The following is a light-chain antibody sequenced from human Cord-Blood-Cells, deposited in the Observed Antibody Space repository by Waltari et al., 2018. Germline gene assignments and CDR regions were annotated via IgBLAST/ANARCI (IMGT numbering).Light chain of an antibody. J-gene: IGLJ3*02. Sequence: QSALTQPASVSGSPGPSITISCTGTRSDVGGYTYVSWYQQHPGQAPKLMIYDVSNRPSGVSNRFAGSKSGNTSSLTISGLQAEDEADYYCSSYTSSSTWVFGGGTKLTVL. CDR2: DVS. CDR1: RSDVGGYTY. V-gene: IGLV2-14*03. CDR3: SSYTSSSTWV.